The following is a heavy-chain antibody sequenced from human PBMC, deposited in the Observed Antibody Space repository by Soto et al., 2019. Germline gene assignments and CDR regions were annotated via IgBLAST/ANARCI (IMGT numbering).Heavy chain of an antibody. CDR3: AILIAAAGHLNWYEP. Sequence: SVRGSCKASGGTFTSYAISWVRQAPGQGLEWMGGIIPIFGTANYAQKFQGRVTITADESTSTAYMELSSLRSEDMAVYFCAILIAAAGHLNWYEPWGQGTLVTVSS. J-gene: IGHJ5*02. CDR1: GGTFTSYA. V-gene: IGHV1-69*13. CDR2: IIPIFGTA. D-gene: IGHD6-13*01.